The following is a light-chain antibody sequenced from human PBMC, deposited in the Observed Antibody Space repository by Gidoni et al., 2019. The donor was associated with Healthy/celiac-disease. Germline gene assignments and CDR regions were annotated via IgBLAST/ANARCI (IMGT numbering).Light chain of an antibody. J-gene: IGKJ1*01. CDR2: KAS. CDR1: QRISSW. Sequence: DIQMTQSPSTLSASVGDRVPITCRASQRISSWLAWYQQKPGKAPKLLIYKASSLESGVPPRFSGSGSGTEFTLTISSLQPDDFATYYCQQYNSYRWTFGQGTKVEIK. V-gene: IGKV1-5*03. CDR3: QQYNSYRWT.